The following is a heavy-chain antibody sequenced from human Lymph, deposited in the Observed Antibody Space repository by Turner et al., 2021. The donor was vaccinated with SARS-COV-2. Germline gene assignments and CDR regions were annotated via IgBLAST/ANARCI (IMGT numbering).Heavy chain of an antibody. V-gene: IGHV3-21*01. J-gene: IGHJ4*02. CDR3: ARTCTNLGWLHPEYYFDY. D-gene: IGHD5-12*01. Sequence: EVQLVESGGGLVQPGGLLRLSCPASGLHFSYYGMNWGRQSPGKGREWVTAMSSSSSYIYYADSVKGRFTISRDNAKNALYLQMNSLRAEDTAVDYCARTCTNLGWLHPEYYFDYWGQGTLVTVSS. CDR2: MSSSSSYI. CDR1: GLHFSYYG.